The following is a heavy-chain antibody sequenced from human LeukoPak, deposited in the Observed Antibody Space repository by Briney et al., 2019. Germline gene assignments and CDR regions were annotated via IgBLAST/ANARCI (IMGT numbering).Heavy chain of an antibody. V-gene: IGHV4-59*04. J-gene: IGHJ4*02. Sequence: GSLRLSCAASGFTFSSYSMNWVRQPPGKGLECIGNIYYSGNTHYNPSLKSRVTIFVDTSKNQFSLKLSSVTAADTAVYYCARTLNWNYAYYFDFWGQGTLVTVSS. CDR1: GFTFSSYSMN. CDR2: IYYSGNT. D-gene: IGHD1-7*01. CDR3: ARTLNWNYAYYFDF.